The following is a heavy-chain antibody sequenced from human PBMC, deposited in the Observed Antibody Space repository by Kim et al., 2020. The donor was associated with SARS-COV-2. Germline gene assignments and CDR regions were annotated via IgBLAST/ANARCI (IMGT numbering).Heavy chain of an antibody. CDR2: INAGNGNT. D-gene: IGHD6-6*01. V-gene: IGHV1-3*01. J-gene: IGHJ4*02. Sequence: ASVKVSCKASGYTFTSYAMHWVRQAPGQRLEWMGWINAGNGNTKYSQKFQGRVTITRDTSASTAYMELSSLRSEDTAVYYCARGQDPYSSSSPFDYWGQGTLVTVSS. CDR3: ARGQDPYSSSSPFDY. CDR1: GYTFTSYA.